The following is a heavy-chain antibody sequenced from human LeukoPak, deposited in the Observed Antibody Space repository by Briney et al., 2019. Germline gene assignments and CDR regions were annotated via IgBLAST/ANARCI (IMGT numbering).Heavy chain of an antibody. CDR1: GGSFSGYY. V-gene: IGHV4-34*01. D-gene: IGHD6-13*01. J-gene: IGHJ5*02. Sequence: SETLSLTCAVYGGSFSGYYWSWIRQPPGKGLEWIEEINHSGSTNYNPSLKSRVTISVDTSKNQFSLKLSSVTAADTAVYYCARGPGSWYKNWFDPWGQGTLVTVSS. CDR3: ARGPGSWYKNWFDP. CDR2: INHSGST.